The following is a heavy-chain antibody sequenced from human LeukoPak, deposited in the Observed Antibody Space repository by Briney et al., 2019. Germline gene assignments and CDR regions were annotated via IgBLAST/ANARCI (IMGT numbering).Heavy chain of an antibody. Sequence: GGSLRLSCAASGFTFSSYAMHWVRQASGKGLEWVGRIRSKANSYATTDVASVRGRFSISRDDSKNTAYLQMNSLKTEDTAVYYCTRPSYDSSVSGVVYWGQGTLVTVSS. V-gene: IGHV3-73*01. D-gene: IGHD3-22*01. J-gene: IGHJ4*02. CDR1: GFTFSSYA. CDR3: TRPSYDSSVSGVVY. CDR2: IRSKANSYAT.